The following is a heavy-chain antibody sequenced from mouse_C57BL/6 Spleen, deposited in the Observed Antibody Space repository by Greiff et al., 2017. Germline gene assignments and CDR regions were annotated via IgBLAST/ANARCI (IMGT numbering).Heavy chain of an antibody. CDR1: GYTFTSYW. CDR2: LYPSDNET. CDR3: AREFLDSSGDFDY. Sequence: QVQLQQPGAELVRPGSSVKLSCKASGYTFTSYWMDWVKQRPGQGLEWIGNLYPSDNETHSNQKFKDKATLTVDKSSSTAYMHLSSLTSEDSAVYYCAREFLDSSGDFDYWGQGTTLTVSS. V-gene: IGHV1-61*01. D-gene: IGHD3-2*02. J-gene: IGHJ2*01.